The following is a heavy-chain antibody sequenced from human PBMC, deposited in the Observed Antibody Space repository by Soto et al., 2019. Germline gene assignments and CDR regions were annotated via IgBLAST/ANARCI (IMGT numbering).Heavy chain of an antibody. V-gene: IGHV3-23*01. CDR3: AKDPGSYGSPLTGSFDY. CDR2: ISGSGGST. CDR1: GFTFSSYA. D-gene: IGHD5-18*01. Sequence: PGGSLRLSCAASGFTFSSYAMSWVRQAPGKGLEWVSAISGSGGSTYYADSVKGRFTISRDNSKNTLYLQMNSLRAEDTAVYYCAKDPGSYGSPLTGSFDYWGQGTLVTVSS. J-gene: IGHJ4*02.